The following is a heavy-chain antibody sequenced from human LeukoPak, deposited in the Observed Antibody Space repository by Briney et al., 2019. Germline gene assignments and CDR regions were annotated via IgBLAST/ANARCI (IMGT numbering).Heavy chain of an antibody. CDR2: ISWNSGSI. CDR3: AKIGAPYSSSSEGGDYYFDY. Sequence: PGRSLRLSCAASGFTFDDYAMHWVRQAPGKGLEWVSGISWNSGSIGYADSVKGRFTISRDNSKNTLYLQMNSLRAEDTAVYYCAKIGAPYSSSSEGGDYYFDYWGQGTLVTVSS. V-gene: IGHV3-9*01. D-gene: IGHD6-6*01. J-gene: IGHJ4*02. CDR1: GFTFDDYA.